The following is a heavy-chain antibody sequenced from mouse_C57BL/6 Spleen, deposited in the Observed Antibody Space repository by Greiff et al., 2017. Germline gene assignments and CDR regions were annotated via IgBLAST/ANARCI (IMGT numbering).Heavy chain of an antibody. V-gene: IGHV5-17*01. J-gene: IGHJ3*01. Sequence: EVQGVESGGGLVNPGGSLKLSCAASGFTFSDYGMHWVRQAPEKGLEWVAYISSGSSTIYYADTVKGRFTISRDNAKNTLFLQMTSLRSEDTAMYYCARPGYGNYVPFAYWGQGTLVTVSA. CDR2: ISSGSSTI. D-gene: IGHD2-1*01. CDR1: GFTFSDYG. CDR3: ARPGYGNYVPFAY.